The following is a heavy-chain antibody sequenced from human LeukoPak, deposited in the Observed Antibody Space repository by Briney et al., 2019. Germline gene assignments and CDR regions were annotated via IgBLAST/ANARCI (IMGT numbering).Heavy chain of an antibody. Sequence: SETLSLTCTVSGGSISNNNYCWAWIRQPPGKGLECIGSIYYSGSPYYNPSLKSRVTISVDTSKNQFSLRLSSATAADTAVYYCATWRTAKTGFDYWGQGTLVTVSS. D-gene: IGHD1-1*01. J-gene: IGHJ4*02. CDR1: GGSISNNNYC. V-gene: IGHV4-39*01. CDR2: IYYSGSP. CDR3: ATWRTAKTGFDY.